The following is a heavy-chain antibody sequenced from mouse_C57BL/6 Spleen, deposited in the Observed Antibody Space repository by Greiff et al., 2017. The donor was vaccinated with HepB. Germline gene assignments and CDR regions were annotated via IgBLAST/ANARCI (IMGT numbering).Heavy chain of an antibody. CDR3: ASITTVVDWYFDV. CDR2: IYPGDGDT. J-gene: IGHJ1*03. D-gene: IGHD1-1*01. CDR1: GYAFSSYW. V-gene: IGHV1-80*01. Sequence: VQLQQSGGELVKPGASVKISCKASGYAFSSYWMNWVKQRPGKGLEWIGQIYPGDGDTNYNGKFKGKTTLTADKSSSTAYMQPSSLTSEDSAVYFCASITTVVDWYFDVWGTGTTVTVSS.